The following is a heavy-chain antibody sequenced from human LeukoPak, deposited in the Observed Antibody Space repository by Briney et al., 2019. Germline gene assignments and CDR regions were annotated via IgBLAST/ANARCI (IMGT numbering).Heavy chain of an antibody. J-gene: IGHJ4*02. V-gene: IGHV3-23*01. D-gene: IGHD3-10*01. Sequence: PGGSLRLSCAASGFTFSSYAMSWVRQAPGKGLEWVSSISDSGDNTYYADSVKGRFTISRDNAKNSLYLQMNSLRAEDTAVYYCGMGFGELLPSGDYWGQGTLVTVSS. CDR2: ISDSGDNT. CDR3: GMGFGELLPSGDY. CDR1: GFTFSSYA.